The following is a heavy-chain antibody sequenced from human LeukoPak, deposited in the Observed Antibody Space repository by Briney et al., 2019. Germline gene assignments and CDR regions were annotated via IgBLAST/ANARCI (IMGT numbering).Heavy chain of an antibody. J-gene: IGHJ5*02. CDR3: ARVTSRLGWFDP. Sequence: SETLSLTCTVSGGSISTYYWSWIRQPPGKGLEWIGYIYYSGSTNYNPSLKSRVTISVDTSKNQFSLKLSSVTAADTAVYYCARVTSRLGWFDPWGQGTLVTVSS. V-gene: IGHV4-59*01. CDR1: GGSISTYY. D-gene: IGHD1-14*01. CDR2: IYYSGST.